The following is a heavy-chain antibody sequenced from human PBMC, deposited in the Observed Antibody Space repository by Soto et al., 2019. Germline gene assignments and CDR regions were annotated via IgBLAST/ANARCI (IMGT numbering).Heavy chain of an antibody. V-gene: IGHV5-51*01. CDR2: IYPGDSDT. D-gene: IGHD6-19*01. CDR1: GYSFTSYW. CDR3: ARAVYSSGWYRGHDAFDI. J-gene: IGHJ3*02. Sequence: GESLKISCKGSGYSFTSYWIGWVRQMPGKGLEWMGIIYPGDSDTRYSPSFQGQVTISADKSISTAYLQWSSLKASDTAMYYCARAVYSSGWYRGHDAFDIWGQGTMVTVS.